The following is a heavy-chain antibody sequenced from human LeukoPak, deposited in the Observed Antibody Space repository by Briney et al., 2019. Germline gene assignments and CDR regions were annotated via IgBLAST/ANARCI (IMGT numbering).Heavy chain of an antibody. CDR2: ISASGGST. CDR3: AKGIWSGYRWYFDY. Sequence: GGSLRLSCAASGFTFSSYAMSWVRQAPGKGLKWVSAISASGGSTYYADSVKGRFTISRDNSKNTLYLQMNSLRAEDTTVYYCAKGIWSGYRWYFDYWGQGTLVTVSS. J-gene: IGHJ4*02. CDR1: GFTFSSYA. V-gene: IGHV3-23*01. D-gene: IGHD3-3*01.